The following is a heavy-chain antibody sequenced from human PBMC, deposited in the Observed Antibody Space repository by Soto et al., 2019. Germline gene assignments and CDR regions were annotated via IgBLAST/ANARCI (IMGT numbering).Heavy chain of an antibody. CDR1: GFTFSSYG. CDR3: AKDFGGYSYGWSYYYYYGMDV. Sequence: PGGSLRLSCAASGFTFSSYGMHWVRQAPGNGLEWVAVISYDGSNKYYADSVKGRFTISRDNSKNTLYLQMNSLRAEDTAVYYCAKDFGGYSYGWSYYYYYGMDVSGQGTTVTVSS. D-gene: IGHD5-18*01. CDR2: ISYDGSNK. V-gene: IGHV3-30*18. J-gene: IGHJ6*02.